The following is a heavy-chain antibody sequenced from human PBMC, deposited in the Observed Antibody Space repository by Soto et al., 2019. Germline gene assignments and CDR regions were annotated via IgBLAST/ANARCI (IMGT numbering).Heavy chain of an antibody. Sequence: ASVKVSCKASGYTFTSYGISWVRQAPGQGLEWMGWISAYNGNTNYAQKLQGRVTMTTGTSTSTAYMELRSLRSDDTAVYYCAREGTYYDFWSGFYYGMDVWGQGTTVTVSS. CDR3: AREGTYYDFWSGFYYGMDV. V-gene: IGHV1-18*01. CDR1: GYTFTSYG. J-gene: IGHJ6*02. CDR2: ISAYNGNT. D-gene: IGHD3-3*01.